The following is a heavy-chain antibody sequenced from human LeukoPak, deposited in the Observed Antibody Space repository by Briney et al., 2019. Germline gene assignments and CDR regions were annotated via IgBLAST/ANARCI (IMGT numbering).Heavy chain of an antibody. CDR1: GFTFSSYA. CDR2: IDGNGGST. J-gene: IGHJ4*02. CDR3: AKLQAATPDFDY. V-gene: IGHV3-23*01. D-gene: IGHD2-15*01. Sequence: PGGSLRLSCAASGFTFSSYAMSWVRQAPGKGLEWVSFIDGNGGSTYYADSVKGRFTISRDNSKNTLYLQMNSLRAEDTAVYYCAKLQAATPDFDYWGQGTLVTVSS.